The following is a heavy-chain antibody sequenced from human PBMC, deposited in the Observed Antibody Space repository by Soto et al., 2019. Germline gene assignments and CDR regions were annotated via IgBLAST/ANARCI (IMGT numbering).Heavy chain of an antibody. CDR3: ARLILEAGYSYGSPFDY. D-gene: IGHD5-18*01. CDR1: GGSISSGGYY. CDR2: IYYSGST. Sequence: PSETLSLTCTVSGGSISSGGYYWSWIRQHPGKGLEWIGYIYYSGSTYYNTSLKSRVTISVDTSKNQYSLKLSSVTAADTAVYYCARLILEAGYSYGSPFDYWGQGTLVTVSS. J-gene: IGHJ4*02. V-gene: IGHV4-31*03.